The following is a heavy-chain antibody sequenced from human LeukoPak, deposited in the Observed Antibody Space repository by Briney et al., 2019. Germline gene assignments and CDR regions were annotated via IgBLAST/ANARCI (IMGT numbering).Heavy chain of an antibody. Sequence: SETLSLTCTVSGVSIDSYYWSWIRQPPGKGLEWIGYIYYTGSTEYHPSLKSRVTISLDTSKNQFSLKLTSVTAADTAVYYCARVYQSAEYYFDYWGQGNLVSVSS. CDR3: ARVYQSAEYYFDY. D-gene: IGHD2-2*01. CDR2: IYYTGST. J-gene: IGHJ4*02. V-gene: IGHV4-59*01. CDR1: GVSIDSYY.